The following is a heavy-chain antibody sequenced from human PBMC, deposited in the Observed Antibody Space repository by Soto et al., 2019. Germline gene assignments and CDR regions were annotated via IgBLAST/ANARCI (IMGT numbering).Heavy chain of an antibody. D-gene: IGHD5-12*01. J-gene: IGHJ5*02. CDR2: ISSSSSYI. V-gene: IGHV3-21*01. Sequence: LRLSCAASGFTFSSYSMNWVRQAPGKGLEWVSSISSSSSYIYYADSVKGRFTISRDNAKNSLYLQMNSLRAEDTAVYYCATPLYYRGYDRADQPLGPWGQGTLVTVSS. CDR3: ATPLYYRGYDRADQPLGP. CDR1: GFTFSSYS.